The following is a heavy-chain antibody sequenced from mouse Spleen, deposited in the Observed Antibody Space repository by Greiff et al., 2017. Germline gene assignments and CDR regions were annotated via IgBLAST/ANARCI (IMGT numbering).Heavy chain of an antibody. CDR2: IYPGDGDT. D-gene: IGHD2-2*01. J-gene: IGHJ4*01. V-gene: IGHV1-80*01. Sequence: VQLQQSGAELVKPGASVKISCKASGYAFSSYWMNWVKQRPGKGLEWIGQIYPGDGDTNYNGKFKGKATLTADKSSSTAYMQLSSLTSEDSAVYFCARSLWLRRGGDALDYWGQGTSVTASS. CDR3: ARSLWLRRGGDALDY. CDR1: GYAFSSYW.